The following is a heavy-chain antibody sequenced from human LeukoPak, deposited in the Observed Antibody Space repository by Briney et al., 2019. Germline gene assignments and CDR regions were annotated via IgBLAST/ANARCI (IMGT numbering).Heavy chain of an antibody. CDR2: VSPDGGEK. CDR1: GFTFSSYW. CDR3: ARILRGGMSGYAFDY. V-gene: IGHV3-7*01. D-gene: IGHD3-3*01. Sequence: GGSLRLSCPASGFTFSSYWMTWVHQAPGKGLEWVANVSPDGGEKYLVDSVKGRFTISRDNTKNSLYLQMSSLRAEDTAVYSCARILRGGMSGYAFDYWGQGTLVTVSS. J-gene: IGHJ4*02.